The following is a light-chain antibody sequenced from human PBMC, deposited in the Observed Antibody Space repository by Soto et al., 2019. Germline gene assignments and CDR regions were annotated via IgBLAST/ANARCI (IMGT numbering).Light chain of an antibody. Sequence: DIQMTQSPSTLSASVGDRVTITCRASQSISSWLAWYQQKPGKAPKLLIYDASSLESGVTSRFSGSGSGTEFTLTVSSLQPDDVATYYCQQNSTYSTFGGGTKVEIK. J-gene: IGKJ4*01. CDR2: DAS. CDR1: QSISSW. CDR3: QQNSTYST. V-gene: IGKV1-5*01.